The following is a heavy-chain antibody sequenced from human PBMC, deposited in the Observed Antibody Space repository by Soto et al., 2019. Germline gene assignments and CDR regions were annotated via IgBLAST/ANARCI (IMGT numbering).Heavy chain of an antibody. D-gene: IGHD3-10*01. Sequence: SETLSLTCAVYGGSFSGYYWSWIRQPPGKGLEWIGEINHSGSTNYNPSLKSRVTISVDTSKNQFSLKLSSVTAADTAVYYCADRHGLHDWFDPWGQGTLVTVSS. CDR2: INHSGST. CDR1: GGSFSGYY. J-gene: IGHJ5*02. V-gene: IGHV4-34*01. CDR3: ADRHGLHDWFDP.